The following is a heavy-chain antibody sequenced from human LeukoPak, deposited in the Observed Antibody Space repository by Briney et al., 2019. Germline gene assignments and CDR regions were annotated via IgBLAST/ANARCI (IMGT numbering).Heavy chain of an antibody. CDR1: GYTFTSYA. Sequence: ASVKVSCKASGYTFTSYAMNWVRQAPGQGLEWMGWINTNTGNPTYAQGFTGRFVFSLDTSVSTAYLQISSLKAEDTAVYYCARDLWDRSYYDFWSGYPGGYWGQGTLVTVSS. CDR2: INTNTGNP. J-gene: IGHJ4*02. CDR3: ARDLWDRSYYDFWSGYPGGY. D-gene: IGHD3-3*01. V-gene: IGHV7-4-1*02.